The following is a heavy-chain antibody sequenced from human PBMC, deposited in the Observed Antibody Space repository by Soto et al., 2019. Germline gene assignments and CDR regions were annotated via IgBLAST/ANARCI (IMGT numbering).Heavy chain of an antibody. CDR3: ARTLLPAAKGAFDF. V-gene: IGHV4-4*07. Sequence: HVQLQESGPGLVKPSETLSLTCSVSGDSITTYYWSWIRQPAGKGLEYIGRIHASGNTNYNPSLRSRVTMSLDASTNQFSLKLNSVTAADTAIYYYARTLLPAAKGAFDFWGQGTVVTVSS. D-gene: IGHD2-2*01. CDR2: IHASGNT. CDR1: GDSITTYY. J-gene: IGHJ3*01.